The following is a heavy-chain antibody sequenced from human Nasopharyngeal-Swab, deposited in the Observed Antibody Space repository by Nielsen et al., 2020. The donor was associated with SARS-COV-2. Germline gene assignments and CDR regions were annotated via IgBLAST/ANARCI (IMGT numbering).Heavy chain of an antibody. D-gene: IGHD1-1*01. CDR3: ARGGYNSYYYYNYYMDV. CDR2: IYYSGST. V-gene: IGHV4-59*01. J-gene: IGHJ6*03. Sequence: SETLCLTCTVSGCSISLYRWSLIWRPPGNVLEWIGYIYYSGSTNYNPSLKSRVTISVDTSKNQFSLKLSSVTAADTAVYYCARGGYNSYYYYNYYMDVWGKGTTVTVSS. CDR1: GCSISLYR.